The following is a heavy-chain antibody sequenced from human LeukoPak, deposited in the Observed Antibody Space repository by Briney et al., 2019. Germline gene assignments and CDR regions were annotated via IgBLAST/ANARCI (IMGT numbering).Heavy chain of an antibody. D-gene: IGHD3-22*01. CDR3: TSLKGSSGYESDY. J-gene: IGHJ4*02. CDR2: IRSKANSYAT. V-gene: IGHV3-73*01. Sequence: PGGSLRLSCAASGFTFSGSAMHWVRQASGKGLEWVGRIRSKANSYATAYAASVKGRFTISRDDSKNTAYLQMNSLKTEDTAVYYCTSLKGSSGYESDYWGQGTLVTVSS. CDR1: GFTFSGSA.